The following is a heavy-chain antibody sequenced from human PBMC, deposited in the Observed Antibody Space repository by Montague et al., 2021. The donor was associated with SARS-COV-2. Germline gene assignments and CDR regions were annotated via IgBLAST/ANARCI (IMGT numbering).Heavy chain of an antibody. CDR1: GFSLSTSGMC. CDR2: IDWDDDK. V-gene: IGHV2-70*01. J-gene: IGHJ6*02. Sequence: PALVTPTQTLTLTCTFSGFSLSTSGMCVGWIRQPPGKALERLALIDWDDDKYYSTSLKTRLTISKDTSKNQVVLTMTNMDPVDTATYYCARIRDDSSGYGPYYYYYGMDVWGQGTTVTVSS. CDR3: ARIRDDSSGYGPYYYYYGMDV. D-gene: IGHD3-22*01.